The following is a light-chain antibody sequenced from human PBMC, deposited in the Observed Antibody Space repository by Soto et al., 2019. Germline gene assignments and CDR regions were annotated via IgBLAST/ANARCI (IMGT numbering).Light chain of an antibody. CDR1: QSVTSGY. Sequence: EIVLTQSPGTLSLSPGERATLSCRASQSVTSGYLAWYQQKPGQAPRLLIYGTSIRATGVTDRFSGSGSGTDFTLTISRLEPEDSVVYYCHCQQFDRLSVYTFGQGTKLEI. CDR3: QQFDRLSVYT. CDR2: GTS. V-gene: IGKV3-20*01. J-gene: IGKJ2*01.